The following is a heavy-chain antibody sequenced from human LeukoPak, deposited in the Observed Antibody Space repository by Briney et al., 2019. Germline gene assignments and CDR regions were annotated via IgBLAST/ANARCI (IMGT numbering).Heavy chain of an antibody. CDR3: AAHTINYYMDV. V-gene: IGHV3-30*04. CDR1: GFTFSSYV. D-gene: IGHD5-24*01. CDR2: ISYDGSNE. Sequence: GGSLRLSCAASGFTFSSYVMHWVRQAPGKGLEWVAIISYDGSNEYYADSVKGRFTISRDNSKNTLYLQMNSLRAGDAAVYYCAAHTINYYMDVWGKGTTFTISS. J-gene: IGHJ6*03.